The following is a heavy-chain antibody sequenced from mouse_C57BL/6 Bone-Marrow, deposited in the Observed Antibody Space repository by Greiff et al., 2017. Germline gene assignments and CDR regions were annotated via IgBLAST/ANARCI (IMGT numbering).Heavy chain of an antibody. CDR1: GYTFTSYW. CDR2: IHPNSGST. D-gene: IGHD2-5*01. J-gene: IGHJ4*01. Sequence: QVQLQQPGAELVKPGASVKLSCKASGYTFTSYWMHWVKQRPGQGLEWIGMIHPNSGSTNYNEKFKSKATLTVDKSSSTAYMQLSSLTSEDSAVYYCARPLVKVGYAMDYWGQGTSVTVSS. CDR3: ARPLVKVGYAMDY. V-gene: IGHV1-64*01.